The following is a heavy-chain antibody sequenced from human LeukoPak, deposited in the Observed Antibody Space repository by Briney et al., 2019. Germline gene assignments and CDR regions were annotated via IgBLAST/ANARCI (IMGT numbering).Heavy chain of an antibody. CDR3: ARVSKFCSSTSCYLDY. CDR2: ISAYNGNT. Sequence: ASVKVSRKASGYTYTSYGISWVRQAPGQGLEWMGWISAYNGNTNYAQKLQGRVTMATDTSTSTAYMELRSLRSDDTAVYYCARVSKFCSSTSCYLDYWGQGTLVTVSS. J-gene: IGHJ4*02. D-gene: IGHD2-2*01. CDR1: GYTYTSYG. V-gene: IGHV1-18*01.